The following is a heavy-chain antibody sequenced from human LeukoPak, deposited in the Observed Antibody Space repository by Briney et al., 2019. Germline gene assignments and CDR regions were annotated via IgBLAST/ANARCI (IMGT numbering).Heavy chain of an antibody. Sequence: SGGSLRLSCAASGFTFSSYAMHWVRQAPGKGLEWVAVISYDGGNKYYADSVKGRFTISRDNSKNTLYLQMNSLRAEDTAVYYCVYDSSGLTDYWGQGTLVTVSS. CDR1: GFTFSSYA. J-gene: IGHJ4*02. CDR2: ISYDGGNK. D-gene: IGHD3-22*01. CDR3: VYDSSGLTDY. V-gene: IGHV3-30-3*01.